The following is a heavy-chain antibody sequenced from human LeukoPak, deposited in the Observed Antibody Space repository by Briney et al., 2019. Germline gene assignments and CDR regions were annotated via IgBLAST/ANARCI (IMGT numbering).Heavy chain of an antibody. D-gene: IGHD3-22*01. J-gene: IGHJ4*01. CDR3: ARRDYYDSSGFGN. CDR2: INHSGST. V-gene: IGHV4-34*01. CDR1: GGSFSGYY. Sequence: SETLSLTCAVYGGSFSGYYWSWIRQPPGKGLEWIGEINHSGSTNYNPSLKSRVTISVDTSKNQFSLKLSSVTAADTAVYYCARRDYYDSSGFGNWGHGTLVTVSS.